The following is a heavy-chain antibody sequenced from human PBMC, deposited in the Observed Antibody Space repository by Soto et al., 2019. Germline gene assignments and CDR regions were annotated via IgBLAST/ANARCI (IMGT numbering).Heavy chain of an antibody. Sequence: ESLKISCKSSGYSFTSYWISWVRQMTGKGLEWMGRIDPSDSYTNYSPSFQGHVTISADKSISTAYLQWSSLKASDTAMYYCARRGYYDSSGSPDYWGQGTLVTVSS. V-gene: IGHV5-10-1*01. J-gene: IGHJ4*02. D-gene: IGHD3-22*01. CDR1: GYSFTSYW. CDR2: IDPSDSYT. CDR3: ARRGYYDSSGSPDY.